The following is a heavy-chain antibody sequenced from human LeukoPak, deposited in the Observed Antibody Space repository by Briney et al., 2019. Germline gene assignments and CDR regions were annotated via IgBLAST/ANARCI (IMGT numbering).Heavy chain of an antibody. D-gene: IGHD2-15*01. CDR2: IQSDGSKT. J-gene: IGHJ6*02. V-gene: IGHV3-30*02. CDR3: AKRYCKSATCRSDMDA. CDR1: GFSFSNYG. Sequence: GGSLRLSCAASGFSFSNYGMHWVRQAPGKGLEWVALIQSDGSKTYSADSVKGRFTISRDNPRNTLYLQMNRPRPEDTAVYCCAKRYCKSATCRSDMDAWGQGTTVTVSS.